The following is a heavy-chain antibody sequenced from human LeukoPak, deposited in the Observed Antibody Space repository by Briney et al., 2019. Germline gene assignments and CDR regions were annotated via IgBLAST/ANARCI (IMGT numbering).Heavy chain of an antibody. D-gene: IGHD6-13*01. CDR2: IKQDGSEK. CDR3: ARFPRIAAAYYFDY. V-gene: IGHV3-7*01. J-gene: IGHJ4*02. CDR1: GFTFSSYW. Sequence: PGGSLRLSCAASGFTFSSYWMSWVRQAPGKGLEWVANIKQDGSEKYYVDSVKGRFTISGDNAKNSLYLQMNSLRAEDTAVYYCARFPRIAAAYYFDYWGQGTLVTVSS.